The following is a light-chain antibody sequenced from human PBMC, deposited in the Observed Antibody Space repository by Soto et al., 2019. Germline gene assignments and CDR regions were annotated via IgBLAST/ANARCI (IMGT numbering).Light chain of an antibody. CDR2: GNP. CDR3: PSWDNSLSASV. CDR1: SSNIGAGYD. V-gene: IGLV1-40*01. J-gene: IGLJ2*01. Sequence: QSVLTQPPSVSGAPGQRVTISCTGSSSNIGAGYDVNWYQQLPGRAPKLLIYGNPNRPSGVPDRFSGSKSGTSGSLAISGPQTEDEAEYYCPSWDNSLSASVFGGGTKLTVL.